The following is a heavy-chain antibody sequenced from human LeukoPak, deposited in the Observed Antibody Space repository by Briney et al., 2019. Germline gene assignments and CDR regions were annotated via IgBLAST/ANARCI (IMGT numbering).Heavy chain of an antibody. CDR1: GFTFSSYA. V-gene: IGHV3-23*01. J-gene: IGHJ6*03. CDR3: AKEEGPGSYYYYYYMDV. Sequence: PGGSLRLSCAASGFTFSSYAMSWVRQAPGKGLEWVSDISASGGSTYYADSVKGRFTISRDNSKNTLYLQMNSLRAEDTAGYYCAKEEGPGSYYYYYYMDVWGKGTTVTVSS. CDR2: ISASGGST. D-gene: IGHD3-10*01.